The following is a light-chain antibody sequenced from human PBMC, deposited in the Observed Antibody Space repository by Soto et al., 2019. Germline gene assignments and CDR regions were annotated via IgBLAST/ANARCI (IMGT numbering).Light chain of an antibody. J-gene: IGLJ1*01. CDR2: EVV. V-gene: IGLV2-8*01. CDR1: KSDIGVYDF. Sequence: QSNLTQPPSASGSPGQSVTISCTGTKSDIGVYDFVSWYQHHLGKAPRLIIYEVVQRPSGVPDRFSGSKSGNTASLTVSGLQAADEADYFCKSYAGSNPCVFGSGSMVTVL. CDR3: KSYAGSNPCV.